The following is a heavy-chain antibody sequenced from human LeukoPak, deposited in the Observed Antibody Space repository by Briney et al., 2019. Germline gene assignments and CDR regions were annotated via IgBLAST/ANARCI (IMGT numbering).Heavy chain of an antibody. CDR2: IKQDGSEK. CDR1: RFTFGSSW. Sequence: PGGSLRLSCAASRFTFGSSWMSWVRQAPGKGLEWVANIKQDGSEKYYVDSVKGRFTISRDNAKNSLYLQMNSLRAEDTAVYYCARDLEGSGSFYRPSYDYWGQGTLVTVSS. V-gene: IGHV3-7*01. D-gene: IGHD3-10*01. J-gene: IGHJ4*02. CDR3: ARDLEGSGSFYRPSYDY.